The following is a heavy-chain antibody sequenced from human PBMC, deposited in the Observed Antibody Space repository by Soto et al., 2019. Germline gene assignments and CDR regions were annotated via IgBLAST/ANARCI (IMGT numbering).Heavy chain of an antibody. CDR2: IKSKTDGGTT. Sequence: LRLSCAASGFTFSNAWMNWVRQAPGKGLEWVGRIKSKTDGGTTDYAAPVKGRFTISRDDSKNTLYLQMNSLKTEDTAVYYCTTASEQQLVPYYFDYWGQGTLVTVSS. CDR1: GFTFSNAW. J-gene: IGHJ4*02. CDR3: TTASEQQLVPYYFDY. D-gene: IGHD6-13*01. V-gene: IGHV3-15*07.